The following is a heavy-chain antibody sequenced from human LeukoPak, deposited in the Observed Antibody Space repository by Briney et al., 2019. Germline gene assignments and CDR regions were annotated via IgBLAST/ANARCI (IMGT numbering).Heavy chain of an antibody. Sequence: ASVKVSCKVSGYTLTELSMHWVRQAPGKGLEWMGGFDPEDGETIYAQKFQGRVTMTEDTSTDTAYMELSSLRSEDTAVYYCARLMGENNWNYGEFGYWGQGTLVTVSS. CDR1: GYTLTELS. V-gene: IGHV1-24*01. J-gene: IGHJ4*02. CDR2: FDPEDGET. CDR3: ARLMGENNWNYGEFGY. D-gene: IGHD1-7*01.